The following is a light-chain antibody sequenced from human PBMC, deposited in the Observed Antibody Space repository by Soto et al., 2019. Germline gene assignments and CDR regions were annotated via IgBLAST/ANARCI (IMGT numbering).Light chain of an antibody. V-gene: IGKV3-20*01. J-gene: IGKJ2*01. CDR2: GAS. Sequence: EIVLTQSPATLSLSPGERATLSCRASHIVSSSYLAWYQQKPGQAPRLLIYGASSRATGIPDRFSGSGSGTDFTLTISRLEPEDFAVYYCQQYGSSPPYTFGQGTRLEIK. CDR1: HIVSSSY. CDR3: QQYGSSPPYT.